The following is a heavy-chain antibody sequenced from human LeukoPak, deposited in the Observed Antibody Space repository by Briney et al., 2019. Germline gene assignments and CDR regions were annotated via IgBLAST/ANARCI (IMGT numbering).Heavy chain of an antibody. Sequence: PGGSLRLSCAASGFTFSSYWMTWVRQAPGKWLEWVANIKYDGSEKDYMDSVKGRFTISRDNAKNSLYLQMNSLRAEDTAVYYCARDIEAAGLFLDYWGQGTLVTVSS. CDR1: GFTFSSYW. CDR3: ARDIEAAGLFLDY. V-gene: IGHV3-7*01. CDR2: IKYDGSEK. D-gene: IGHD6-13*01. J-gene: IGHJ4*02.